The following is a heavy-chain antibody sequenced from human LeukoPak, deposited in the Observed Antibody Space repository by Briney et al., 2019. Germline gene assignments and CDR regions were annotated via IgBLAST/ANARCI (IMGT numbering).Heavy chain of an antibody. Sequence: ASVKVSCKASGYTFTGYYMHWVRQAPGQGLEWMGWINPNSGDTHYAQKFQGRVTMTRDTSISTAYMELSRLRSDDTAVFYCAREGSLIAMIVVALGYWGQGTLVTVSS. V-gene: IGHV1-2*02. J-gene: IGHJ4*02. D-gene: IGHD3-22*01. CDR3: AREGSLIAMIVVALGY. CDR1: GYTFTGYY. CDR2: INPNSGDT.